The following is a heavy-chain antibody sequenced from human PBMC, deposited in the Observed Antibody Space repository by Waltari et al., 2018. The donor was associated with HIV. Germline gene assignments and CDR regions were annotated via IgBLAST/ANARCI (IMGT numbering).Heavy chain of an antibody. V-gene: IGHV4-59*08. Sequence: QVQLQESGPGLVKPSETLSLTCPVSGGSISTYYWSWIRQPPGKGPEWIGYIYYSGSTTYNPSLKSRVTISVDTSKNQFSLKLSSVTAADTAVYYCARRLAFWSGYLGDYYYGMDVWGQGTTVTVSS. CDR2: IYYSGST. J-gene: IGHJ6*02. CDR1: GGSISTYY. D-gene: IGHD3-3*01. CDR3: ARRLAFWSGYLGDYYYGMDV.